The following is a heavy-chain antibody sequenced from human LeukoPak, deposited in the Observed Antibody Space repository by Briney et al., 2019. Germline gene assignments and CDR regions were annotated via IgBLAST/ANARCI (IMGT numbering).Heavy chain of an antibody. Sequence: PGGSLRLSCAASGVTLSSYAMSWARQAPGKGLEWVSGISSSGSGGNTYYADSVKGRFTISRDFSKNTVFLHMNSLRAEDTAMHYCARGDDSGYYDYFDYWGQGALVTVSS. J-gene: IGHJ4*02. D-gene: IGHD3-22*01. V-gene: IGHV3-23*01. CDR2: ISSSGSGGNT. CDR3: ARGDDSGYYDYFDY. CDR1: GVTLSSYA.